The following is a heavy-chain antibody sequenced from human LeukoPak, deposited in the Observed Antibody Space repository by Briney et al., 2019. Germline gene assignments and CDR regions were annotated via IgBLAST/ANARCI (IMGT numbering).Heavy chain of an antibody. Sequence: ASVKVSCKASGYTFTHHGITWVRQAPGQGLEWMGWISAYNGDTMFAQKVQGRVTMTTDTSTTTAYMELRSLTSDDTALYYCARDPSNTSGRYQYFDLWGRGTLVTVSS. J-gene: IGHJ2*01. CDR2: ISAYNGDT. CDR1: GYTFTHHG. D-gene: IGHD6-19*01. V-gene: IGHV1-18*01. CDR3: ARDPSNTSGRYQYFDL.